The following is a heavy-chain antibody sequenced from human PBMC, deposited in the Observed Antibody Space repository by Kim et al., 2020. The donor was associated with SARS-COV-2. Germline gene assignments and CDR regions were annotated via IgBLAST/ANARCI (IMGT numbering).Heavy chain of an antibody. CDR3: AHLARYSYGWDFDY. CDR1: GFTFSSYG. Sequence: GGSLRLSCAASGFTFSSYGMHWVRQAPGKGLEWVAVISYDGSNKYYADSVKGRFTISRDNSKNTLYLQMNSLRAEDTAVYYCAHLARYSYGWDFDYWGQGTLVTVSS. J-gene: IGHJ4*02. V-gene: IGHV3-30*03. CDR2: ISYDGSNK. D-gene: IGHD5-18*01.